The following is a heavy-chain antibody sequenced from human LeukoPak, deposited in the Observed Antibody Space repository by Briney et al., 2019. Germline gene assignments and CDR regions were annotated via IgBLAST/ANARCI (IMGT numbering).Heavy chain of an antibody. CDR3: ARDGGVTGYDLLDY. Sequence: PGGSLRLSCVASGFSFSGFCLTWVRQAPGKGLEWVANINQEGSEKNYADSVKGRFIISRDNAKNSVYLQLNSRTAEDTAVYYCARDGGVTGYDLLDYWGQGTLVTVSS. CDR1: GFSFSGFC. V-gene: IGHV3-7*01. J-gene: IGHJ4*02. CDR2: INQEGSEK. D-gene: IGHD5-12*01.